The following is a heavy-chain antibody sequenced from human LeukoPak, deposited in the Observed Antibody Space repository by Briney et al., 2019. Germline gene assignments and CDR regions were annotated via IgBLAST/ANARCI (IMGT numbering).Heavy chain of an antibody. CDR1: GYTLTSYY. J-gene: IGHJ6*02. CDR2: ISAYNGNT. D-gene: IGHD6-19*01. V-gene: IGHV1-18*04. CDR3: ARDTVAVAGYGMDV. Sequence: ASVKVSCKASGYTLTSYYMHWVRQAPGQGLEWMGWISAYNGNTNYAQKLQGRVTMTTDTSTSTAYMELRSLRSDDTAVYYCARDTVAVAGYGMDVWGQGTTVAVSS.